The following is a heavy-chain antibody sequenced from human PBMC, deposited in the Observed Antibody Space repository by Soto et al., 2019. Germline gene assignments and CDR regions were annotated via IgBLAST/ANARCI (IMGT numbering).Heavy chain of an antibody. CDR1: GYTFTSYD. Sequence: ASVKVSCKAFGYTFTSYDNYRVRQETGQGLEWMGWMNPNTGNSAYAQKFQGRVTVTSDTSINTVHMELSSLRSEDTAVYYCARRAETNGWNGFGADKYYFDFWGQGTLVTVSS. CDR2: MNPNTGNS. V-gene: IGHV1-8*01. J-gene: IGHJ4*02. CDR3: ARRAETNGWNGFGADKYYFDF. D-gene: IGHD1-1*01.